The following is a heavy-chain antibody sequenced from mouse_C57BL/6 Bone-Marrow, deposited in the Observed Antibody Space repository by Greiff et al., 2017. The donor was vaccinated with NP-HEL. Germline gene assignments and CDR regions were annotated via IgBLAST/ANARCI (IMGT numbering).Heavy chain of an antibody. Sequence: EVQLQQSGPVLVKPGASVKMSCKASGYTFTDYYMNWVKQSHGKSLEWIGVINPYNGGTSYNQKFKGKATLTVDKSSSTAYMELNSLTSEDSAVYYCAREPYYDYDFWYFDVWGTGTTVTVSS. V-gene: IGHV1-19*01. CDR2: INPYNGGT. CDR3: AREPYYDYDFWYFDV. J-gene: IGHJ1*03. D-gene: IGHD2-4*01. CDR1: GYTFTDYY.